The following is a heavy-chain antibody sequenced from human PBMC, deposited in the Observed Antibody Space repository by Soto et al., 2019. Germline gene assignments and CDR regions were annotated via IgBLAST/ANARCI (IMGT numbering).Heavy chain of an antibody. D-gene: IGHD5-18*01. Sequence: GGSLRLSCEASGFIFSDFGMHWVRQAPGKGLEWVAVISYDVNNKYYAQSVRGRFTISRDNSKNTLFLNMDSLRPEDTAVYHCVKGDMDTDVVNSPDAFDFWGPGTTVTVSS. J-gene: IGHJ3*01. CDR3: VKGDMDTDVVNSPDAFDF. CDR2: ISYDVNNK. CDR1: GFIFSDFG. V-gene: IGHV3-30*18.